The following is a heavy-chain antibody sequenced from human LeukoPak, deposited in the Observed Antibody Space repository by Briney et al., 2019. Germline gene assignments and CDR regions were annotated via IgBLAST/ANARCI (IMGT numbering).Heavy chain of an antibody. V-gene: IGHV3-30*18. CDR2: ISYDGSNK. CDR3: AKITDY. CDR1: GFTFSSYG. J-gene: IGHJ4*02. D-gene: IGHD1-14*01. Sequence: QPGGSLRLSCEASGFTFSSYGIHWVRQAPGKGLEWVAVISYDGSNKYYADSVKGRFTISRDNSKNTLYLQMNSLRAEDTAVYYCAKITDYWGQGTLVTVSS.